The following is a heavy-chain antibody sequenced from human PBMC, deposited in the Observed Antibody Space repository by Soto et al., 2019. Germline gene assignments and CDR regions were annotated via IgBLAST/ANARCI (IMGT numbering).Heavy chain of an antibody. Sequence: QVQLEQSGAEVKNPGASVKVSCKASGYTFTSYYMHWVRQAPGQGLEWMGVINAGGGITSYPENHLGRVTRTRDTSTITAYMELSSLRSEDTAIYYCARGLAVAYSPALLWGQGTLLSVYS. CDR2: INAGGGIT. V-gene: IGHV1-46*01. D-gene: IGHD6-19*01. CDR1: GYTFTSYY. J-gene: IGHJ4*02. CDR3: ARGLAVAYSPALL.